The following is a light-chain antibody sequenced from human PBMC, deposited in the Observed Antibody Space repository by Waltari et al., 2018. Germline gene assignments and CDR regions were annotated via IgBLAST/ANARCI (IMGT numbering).Light chain of an antibody. CDR2: KAS. Sequence: DIQMTQSPSTLSASVGDRVTITCRASQSIVSWVAWYQQKPGKAPKLLIDKASSLQSGVPSTFSGSGSGTDFTLTISSLQPDDFATYYCQKCNSAPLTFGGGTKVEIK. J-gene: IGKJ4*01. CDR1: QSIVSW. CDR3: QKCNSAPLT. V-gene: IGKV1-5*03.